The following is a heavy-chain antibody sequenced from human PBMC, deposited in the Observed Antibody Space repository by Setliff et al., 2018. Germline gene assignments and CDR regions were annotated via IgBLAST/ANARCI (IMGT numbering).Heavy chain of an antibody. D-gene: IGHD3-22*01. CDR2: IYSGGNT. V-gene: IGHV3-66*02. CDR3: ARTLDYDSSGYYPLDY. CDR1: GFTVSSNY. J-gene: IGHJ4*02. Sequence: GGSLRLSCAASGFTVSSNYMSWVRQPPGKGLEWVSVIYSGGNTYYADSVKGRFTISRDNSKNTLDLQMNSLRVEDTAVYYCARTLDYDSSGYYPLDYWGQGTLVTVSS.